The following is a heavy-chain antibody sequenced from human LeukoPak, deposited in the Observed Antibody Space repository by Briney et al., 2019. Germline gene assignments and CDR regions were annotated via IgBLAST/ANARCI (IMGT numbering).Heavy chain of an antibody. CDR3: ARGDGYNFFDY. CDR1: GITVSRNY. Sequence: GGSLRLSCAASGITVSRNYMSWVRQAPGKGLEWVSIIYSGGNTYYADSVKGRFTISRDNSKNTLYLQMNSLRAEDTAVYYCARGDGYNFFDYWGQGTLVTVSS. J-gene: IGHJ4*02. CDR2: IYSGGNT. V-gene: IGHV3-66*01. D-gene: IGHD5-24*01.